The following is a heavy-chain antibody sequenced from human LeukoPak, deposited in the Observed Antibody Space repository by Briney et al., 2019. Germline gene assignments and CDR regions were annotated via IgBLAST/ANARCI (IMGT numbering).Heavy chain of an antibody. CDR3: ARDYTGLGYYYDMDV. J-gene: IGHJ6*03. D-gene: IGHD2-8*02. CDR2: IWYDGSNK. V-gene: IGHV3-33*01. CDR1: GFTFSSYG. Sequence: GGSLRLSCAASGFTFSSYGMHWVRQAPGKGLEWVAVIWYDGSNKYYADSVKGRFTISRDNSQNPLYIQMNKLRAEDTAVYYCARDYTGLGYYYDMDVWGKGATVTVSS.